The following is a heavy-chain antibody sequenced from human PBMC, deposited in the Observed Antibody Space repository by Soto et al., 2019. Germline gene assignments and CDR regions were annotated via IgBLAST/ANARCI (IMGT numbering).Heavy chain of an antibody. V-gene: IGHV3-30*18. CDR3: AKDCLKWSRTPYFDY. CDR1: GFTFSSYG. J-gene: IGHJ4*02. Sequence: QVQLVESGGGVVQPGRSLRLSCAASGFTFSSYGMHWVRQAPGKGLEWVAVISYDGSNKYYADSVKGRFTISRDNSKNTLYLQMNSLRAEDTAVYYCAKDCLKWSRTPYFDYWGQGTLVTVSS. CDR2: ISYDGSNK. D-gene: IGHD3-3*01.